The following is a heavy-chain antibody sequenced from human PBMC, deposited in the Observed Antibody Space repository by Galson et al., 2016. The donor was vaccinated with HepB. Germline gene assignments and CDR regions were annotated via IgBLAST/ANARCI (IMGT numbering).Heavy chain of an antibody. D-gene: IGHD2-15*01. V-gene: IGHV5-51*03. J-gene: IGHJ4*02. CDR1: GYSFSTYW. Sequence: QSGAEVKKAGESLKISCEGSGYSFSTYWIGWVRQMPGKGLEYLGIIFPGDSDTRYSPSFQGQVTISADKSISTAYLQWSSLKASDTAMYYCASFHCSGGTCYSAGFDYWGQGTLVTVSS. CDR3: ASFHCSGGTCYSAGFDY. CDR2: IFPGDSDT.